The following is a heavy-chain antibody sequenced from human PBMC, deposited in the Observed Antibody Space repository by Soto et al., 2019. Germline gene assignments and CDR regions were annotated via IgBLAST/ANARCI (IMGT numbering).Heavy chain of an antibody. D-gene: IGHD2-2*02. CDR1: GFTFSDYY. CDR2: ISSSGSTI. V-gene: IGHV3-11*01. J-gene: IGHJ4*02. CDR3: ARDHHEPVVEDIVLVPAAIDEYYFDY. Sequence: PGGSLRLSCAASGFTFSDYYMSWIRQAPGKGLEWVSYISSSGSTIYYADSVKGRFTISRDNAKNSLYLQMNSLRAEDTAVYFCARDHHEPVVEDIVLVPAAIDEYYFDYWGQGTLVTVSS.